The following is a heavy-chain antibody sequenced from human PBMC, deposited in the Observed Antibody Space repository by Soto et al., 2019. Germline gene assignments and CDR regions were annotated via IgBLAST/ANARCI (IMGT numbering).Heavy chain of an antibody. CDR3: ARVNPGYSYVNY. J-gene: IGHJ4*02. CDR2: INSDGSTT. V-gene: IGHV3-74*01. CDR1: GFTFSSYC. Sequence: EVQLVESGGGLVQPGGSLRLSCAASGFTFSSYCMLWVRQAPGKGLVWVSRINSDGSTTSYADSVKGRFTISRDNAKNTLYLQMNSLRAEDTAVYYCARVNPGYSYVNYWGQGTLVTVSS. D-gene: IGHD5-18*01.